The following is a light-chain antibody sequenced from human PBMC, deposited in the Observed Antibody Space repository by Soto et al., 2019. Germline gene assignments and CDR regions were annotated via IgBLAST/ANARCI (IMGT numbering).Light chain of an antibody. J-gene: IGKJ1*01. CDR1: QSVSHNY. CDR2: GAS. V-gene: IGKV3-20*01. CDR3: QQYDRSWT. Sequence: EIVLTQSPGTLSLSPGERATLSCRASQSVSHNYLAWYQQRPGQAPRLLIYGASSRATGIPDRFSGSGSGTDFILTISRLEHEDFAVYYCQQYDRSWTFGQGTKVDI.